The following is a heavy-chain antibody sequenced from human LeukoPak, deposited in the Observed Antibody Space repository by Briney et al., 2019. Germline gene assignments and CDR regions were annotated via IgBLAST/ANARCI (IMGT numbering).Heavy chain of an antibody. J-gene: IGHJ4*02. Sequence: RAGGSLRLSCAASGFTFSSYAMNWVRQAPGKGLEWVSYISGSGSTIYYADSVKGRFTISRDNAKNSLYLQMNSLRAEDTALYYCARSGYNSGWYLGYWGQGTLVTVSS. D-gene: IGHD6-19*01. CDR2: ISGSGSTI. CDR3: ARSGYNSGWYLGY. V-gene: IGHV3-48*03. CDR1: GFTFSSYA.